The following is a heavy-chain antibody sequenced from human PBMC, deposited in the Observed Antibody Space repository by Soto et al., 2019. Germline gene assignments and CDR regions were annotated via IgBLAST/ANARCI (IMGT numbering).Heavy chain of an antibody. CDR3: AKDPTWSGYYWGGYMDV. D-gene: IGHD3-3*01. Sequence: PGGSLRLSCAASGFTFGSYGMHWVRQAPGKGLEWVAVISYDGSNKYYADSVKGRFTISRDNSKNTLYLQMNSLRAEDTAVYYCAKDPTWSGYYWGGYMDVWGKGTTVTVSS. CDR1: GFTFGSYG. CDR2: ISYDGSNK. V-gene: IGHV3-30*18. J-gene: IGHJ6*03.